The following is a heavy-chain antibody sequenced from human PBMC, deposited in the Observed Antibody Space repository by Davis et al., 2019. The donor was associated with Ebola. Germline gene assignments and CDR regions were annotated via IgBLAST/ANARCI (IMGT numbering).Heavy chain of an antibody. CDR2: ISGSGGST. CDR3: AKKKEYCSGATCYGQDAVENFFDT. D-gene: IGHD2-15*01. CDR1: GFTLSNYA. Sequence: PGGSLRLSCAVSGFTLSNYAMSWVRQAPGKGLEWVPAISGSGGSTNYADSVKGRFTISRDNSKNTLYLQMNSLRAEDTALYYCAKKKEYCSGATCYGQDAVENFFDTWGQGTLVTVSS. J-gene: IGHJ5*02. V-gene: IGHV3-23*01.